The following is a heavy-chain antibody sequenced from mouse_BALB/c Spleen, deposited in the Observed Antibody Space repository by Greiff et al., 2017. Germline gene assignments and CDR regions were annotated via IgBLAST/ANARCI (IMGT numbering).Heavy chain of an antibody. Sequence: DVMLVESGGGLVKPGGSLKLSCAASGFTFSSYAMSWVRQTPEKRLEWVASISSGGSTYYPDSVKGRFTISRDNARNILYLQMSSLRSEDTAMYYCARDYYGSSSRYFEVWGAGTTVTVSS. CDR2: ISSGGST. J-gene: IGHJ1*01. CDR3: ARDYYGSSSRYFEV. CDR1: GFTFSSYA. V-gene: IGHV5-6-5*01. D-gene: IGHD1-1*01.